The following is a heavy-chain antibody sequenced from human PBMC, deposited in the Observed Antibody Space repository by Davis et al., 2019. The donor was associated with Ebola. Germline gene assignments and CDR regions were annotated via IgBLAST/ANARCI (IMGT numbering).Heavy chain of an antibody. CDR3: ARGRTTGYYDSSGYYR. D-gene: IGHD3-22*01. CDR2: IIPIFGTA. J-gene: IGHJ3*01. V-gene: IGHV1-69*13. CDR1: GGTFSSYA. Sequence: SVKVSCKASGGTFSSYAISWVRQAPGQGLEWMGGIIPIFGTANYAQKFQGRVTITADESTSTAYMELSSLRSEDTAVYYCARGRTTGYYDSSGYYRWGQGTMVTVSS.